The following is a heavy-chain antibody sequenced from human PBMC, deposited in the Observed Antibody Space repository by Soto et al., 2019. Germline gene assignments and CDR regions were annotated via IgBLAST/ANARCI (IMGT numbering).Heavy chain of an antibody. D-gene: IGHD4-17*01. J-gene: IGHJ4*02. V-gene: IGHV3-66*01. CDR3: ARDQISGDYGDQFDY. CDR1: GFIVSDTY. CDR2: ISNRGDT. Sequence: EVQLVESGGGLVQPGGSLRLSCTASGFIVSDTYVNWVRQAPGKGLEWVSVISNRGDTHYADSVRGRFSLSRDISDNTLHLQMNNLRVEDTAVYYCARDQISGDYGDQFDYWGQGTLVTVSS.